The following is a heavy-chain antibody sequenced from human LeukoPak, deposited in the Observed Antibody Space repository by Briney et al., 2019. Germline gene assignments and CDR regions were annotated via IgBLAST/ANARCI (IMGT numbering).Heavy chain of an antibody. J-gene: IGHJ5*02. CDR2: IIPIFGTA. Sequence: PGGSLRLSCAASGFTFSSYAISWVRQAPGQGLEWMGGIIPIFGTANYAQKFQGRVTITTDESTSTAYMELSSLRSEDTAVYYCARDRCSSTSCYRWFDPWGQGTLVTVSS. V-gene: IGHV1-69*05. D-gene: IGHD2-2*02. CDR3: ARDRCSSTSCYRWFDP. CDR1: GFTFSSYA.